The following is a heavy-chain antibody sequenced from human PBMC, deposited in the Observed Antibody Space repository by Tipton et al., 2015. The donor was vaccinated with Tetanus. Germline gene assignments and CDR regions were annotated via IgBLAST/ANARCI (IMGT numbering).Heavy chain of an antibody. CDR3: ARDRRFLEYYYYGMDV. Sequence: TLSLTCTVSGGSISSYYWSWIRQPPGKGLEWIGYIYYSGSPNYNPSLKSRVTMSVDTSKNQFSPRLSSVTAADTAVYYCARDRRFLEYYYYGMDVWGQGTTVTVSS. CDR2: IYYSGSP. V-gene: IGHV4-59*12. CDR1: GGSISSYY. J-gene: IGHJ6*02. D-gene: IGHD3-3*01.